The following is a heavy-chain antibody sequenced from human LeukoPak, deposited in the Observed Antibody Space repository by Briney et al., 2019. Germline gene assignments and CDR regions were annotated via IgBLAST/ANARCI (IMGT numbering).Heavy chain of an antibody. D-gene: IGHD6-6*01. J-gene: IGHJ6*03. CDR1: GFTFSSYG. Sequence: GGSLRLSCAASGFTFSSYGMHWVRQAPGKGLEWVAFIRYDGSNKYYADSVKGRFTISRDNSKNTPYLQMNSLRAEDTAVYYCAKDFSGSSAYYYYYYMDVWGKGTTVTVSS. CDR3: AKDFSGSSAYYYYYYMDV. V-gene: IGHV3-30*02. CDR2: IRYDGSNK.